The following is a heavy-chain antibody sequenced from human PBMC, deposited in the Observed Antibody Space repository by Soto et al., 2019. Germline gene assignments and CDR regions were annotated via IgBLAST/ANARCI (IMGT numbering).Heavy chain of an antibody. J-gene: IGHJ6*02. CDR1: GFAFSSFS. CDR2: ISSTTTTI. CDR3: TRGPLRGAISPTYGMDV. Sequence: LQLVESGGGLVQPGGSLRLSCAASGFAFSSFSMNWVRQAPGKGLEWISYISSTTTTIYYADSVKGRFTISRDSAENSLYLQMNSLRDEDTAGYYCTRGPLRGAISPTYGMDVWGQGTTVTVSS. V-gene: IGHV3-48*02. D-gene: IGHD3-10*01.